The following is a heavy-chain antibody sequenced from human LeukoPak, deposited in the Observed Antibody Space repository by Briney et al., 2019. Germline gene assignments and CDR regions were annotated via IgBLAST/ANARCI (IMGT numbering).Heavy chain of an antibody. CDR3: ARDLPHYYDSSGLFDY. CDR2: FDPEDGET. Sequence: ASVKVSCKVSGYTLTELSMHWVRQAPGKGLEWMGGFDPEDGETIYAQKFQGRVTMTEDTSTDTAYMELSRLRSDDTAVYYCARDLPHYYDSSGLFDYWGQGTLVTVSS. V-gene: IGHV1-24*01. CDR1: GYTLTELS. J-gene: IGHJ4*02. D-gene: IGHD3-22*01.